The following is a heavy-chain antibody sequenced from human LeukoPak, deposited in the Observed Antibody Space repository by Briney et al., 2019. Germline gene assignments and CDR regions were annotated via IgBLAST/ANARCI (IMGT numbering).Heavy chain of an antibody. V-gene: IGHV1-8*03. J-gene: IGHJ6*03. CDR1: GGTFSSYA. CDR3: ARVGGSRRGGYYYYYMDV. CDR2: MNPNSGNT. Sequence: ASVKVSCKASGGTFSSYAISWVRQAPGQWLEGMGWMNPNSGNTGYAQKFQGRVTITRNTSISTAYMELSSLRSEDTAVYYCARVGGSRRGGYYYYYMDVWGKGTTVTVSS. D-gene: IGHD1-26*01.